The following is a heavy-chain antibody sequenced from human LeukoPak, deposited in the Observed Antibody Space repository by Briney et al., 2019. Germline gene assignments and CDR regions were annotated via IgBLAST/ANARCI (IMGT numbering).Heavy chain of an antibody. CDR1: GYTLTELS. CDR2: ISAYNGNT. V-gene: IGHV1-18*01. D-gene: IGHD1-26*01. Sequence: GASVKVSCKVSGYTLTELSMHWVRQAPGQGLEWMGWISAYNGNTNYAQKLQGRVTMTTDTSTSTAYMELRSLRSDDTAVYYCARDKVPTTTAFASDYWGQGTLVTVSS. CDR3: ARDKVPTTTAFASDY. J-gene: IGHJ4*02.